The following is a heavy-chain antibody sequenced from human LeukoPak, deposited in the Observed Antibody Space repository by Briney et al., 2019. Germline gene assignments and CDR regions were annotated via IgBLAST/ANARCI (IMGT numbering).Heavy chain of an antibody. V-gene: IGHV1-2*04. CDR1: GYTFTGYS. CDR3: ARAPLTGRTIFDP. CDR2: INPNSDGT. J-gene: IGHJ5*02. D-gene: IGHD1-1*01. Sequence: ASVKVSCKASGYTFTGYSMHWVRQAPGQGLEWMGWINPNSDGTNYAQKFKAWVTMTREASISTAYIEMSSLRSDNTAAYYSARAPLTGRTIFDPWGQGTLVTVSA.